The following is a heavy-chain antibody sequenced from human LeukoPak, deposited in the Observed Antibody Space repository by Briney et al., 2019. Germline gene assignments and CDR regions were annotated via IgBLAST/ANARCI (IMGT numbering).Heavy chain of an antibody. V-gene: IGHV4-59*01. CDR2: IYYSGST. Sequence: PSETLSLTCTVSGGSISSYYWSWIRQPPGKGLEWIGYIYYSGSTNYNPSLKSRVTTSVDTSKNQFSLKLSSVTAADTAVYYCARTLRANWFDPWGQGTLVTVSS. CDR3: ARTLRANWFDP. CDR1: GGSISSYY. J-gene: IGHJ5*02.